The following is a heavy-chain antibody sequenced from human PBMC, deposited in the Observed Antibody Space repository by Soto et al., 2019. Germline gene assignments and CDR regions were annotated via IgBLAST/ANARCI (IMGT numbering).Heavy chain of an antibody. J-gene: IGHJ4*02. Sequence: EVQLLESGGGLVQPGRSLRLSCAASGFTFSSYAMNWVRQAPGKGLEWVSAMSGTGGSTYYADSVKGRFTISRDNSKNTLYLQMNSLRVEDTAVFYCAKAGFSSGWSPSYFDYWGQGTRVTVSS. CDR3: AKAGFSSGWSPSYFDY. CDR1: GFTFSSYA. D-gene: IGHD6-19*01. V-gene: IGHV3-23*01. CDR2: MSGTGGST.